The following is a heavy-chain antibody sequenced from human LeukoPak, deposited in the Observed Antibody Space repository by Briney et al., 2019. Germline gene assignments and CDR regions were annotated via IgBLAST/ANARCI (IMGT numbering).Heavy chain of an antibody. CDR3: ARGALYYDFWSGYLFDY. CDR1: GGSFTAYY. Sequence: SETLSLTCAVYGGSFTAYYWSWIRQPPGKGLEWIGKINHSGSTNYNASLKSRVTTSVDTSKKQFSLKLSSVTAADTAVYYCARGALYYDFWSGYLFDYWGQGTLVTVSS. D-gene: IGHD3-3*01. J-gene: IGHJ4*02. V-gene: IGHV4-34*01. CDR2: INHSGST.